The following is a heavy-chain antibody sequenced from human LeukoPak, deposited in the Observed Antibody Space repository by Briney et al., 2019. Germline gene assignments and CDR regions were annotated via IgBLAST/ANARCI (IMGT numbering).Heavy chain of an antibody. V-gene: IGHV3-7*01. CDR3: VRDRGRASVDY. D-gene: IGHD1-26*01. CDR2: IKQDASEE. J-gene: IGHJ4*02. CDR1: GFTFAGYW. Sequence: QPGGSLRLSCAASGFTFAGYWISWVRQAPGKGLEWVANIKQDASEEYYVDSVKGRFTISRDNAKNSLYLQMNRLRAEDTAVYYCVRDRGRASVDYWGQGTLVTVSS.